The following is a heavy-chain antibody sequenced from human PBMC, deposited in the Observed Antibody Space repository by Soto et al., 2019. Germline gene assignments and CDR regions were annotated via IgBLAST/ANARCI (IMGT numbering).Heavy chain of an antibody. D-gene: IGHD4-17*01. CDR3: AREEHDYGGSSPFDY. J-gene: IGHJ4*02. CDR1: GGTFSSYA. CDR2: IIPIFGTA. Sequence: QVQLVQSGAEVKKPGSSVKVSCKASGGTFSSYAISWVRQAPGQGLEWMGGIIPIFGTANYAQKFQGRVTITADEATITAYMELSSLRSEDTAVYYCAREEHDYGGSSPFDYWGQGTLVTVSS. V-gene: IGHV1-69*01.